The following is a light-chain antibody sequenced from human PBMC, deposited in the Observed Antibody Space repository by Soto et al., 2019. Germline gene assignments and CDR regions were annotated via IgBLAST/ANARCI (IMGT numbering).Light chain of an antibody. CDR3: TSYTSASTLV. CDR1: SDDIGANNY. V-gene: IGLV2-14*01. J-gene: IGLJ2*01. CDR2: EAA. Sequence: QSVLTQPASVSGSPGQSITISCTGTSDDIGANNYASWYQHHPGKAPKILIYEAANRPSGISHRFSGSKSGNTASLTISGLQAEDEADYFCTSYTSASTLVFGGGTKLTVL.